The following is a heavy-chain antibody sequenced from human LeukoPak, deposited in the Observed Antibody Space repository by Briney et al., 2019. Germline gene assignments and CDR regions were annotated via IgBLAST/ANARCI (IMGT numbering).Heavy chain of an antibody. CDR2: VSTDSTYT. CDR3: TREDNWYFDL. J-gene: IGHJ2*01. V-gene: IGHV3-11*05. Sequence: GGSLRLSCTASGFTFSDYYMTWIRQAPGKWLEWLSYVSTDSTYTNYADSVKGRFTISRDNAKSSLYLQLNSLTAEDTAVYYCTREDNWYFDLWGRGTLVTVSS. CDR1: GFTFSDYY.